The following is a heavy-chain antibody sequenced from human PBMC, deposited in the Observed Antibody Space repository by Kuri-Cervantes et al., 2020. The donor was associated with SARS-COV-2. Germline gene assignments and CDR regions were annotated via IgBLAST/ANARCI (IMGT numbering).Heavy chain of an antibody. CDR3: ASPGLGESVPDLAY. CDR1: GGSIGSRNYY. Sequence: GSLRLSCTVSGGSIGSRNYYWGWIRQPPGMGLEWIGSIYHTGSIYHSGSTSYSPSLKSRVTMSVDTSKNQFSLKLTSVTAADTAVYYCASPGLGESVPDLAYWGQGTLVTVSS. CDR2: IYHTGSIYHSGST. V-gene: IGHV4-39*01. D-gene: IGHD3-16*01. J-gene: IGHJ4*02.